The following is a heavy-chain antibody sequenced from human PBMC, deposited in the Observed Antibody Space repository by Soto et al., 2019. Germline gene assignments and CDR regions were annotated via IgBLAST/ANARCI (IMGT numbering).Heavy chain of an antibody. Sequence: PGGSLRLSCAGSGFTFISAWMNWIRQAPGKGLEWVGHIKSGGTTDYAAPVKGRFTISRDDSKNTVYLQMSSLKTEDTAVYYCAADTPGFGQGEFEYWGRGALVTVSS. CDR3: AADTPGFGQGEFEY. J-gene: IGHJ4*02. CDR1: GFTFISAW. V-gene: IGHV3-15*01. D-gene: IGHD3-3*01. CDR2: IKSGGTT.